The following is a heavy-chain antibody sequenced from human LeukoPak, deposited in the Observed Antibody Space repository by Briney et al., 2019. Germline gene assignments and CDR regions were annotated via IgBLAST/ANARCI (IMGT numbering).Heavy chain of an antibody. CDR3: ASDRVRDNSNPDCDY. J-gene: IGHJ4*02. CDR1: RGAARSGTYY. V-gene: IGHV4-61*01. D-gene: IGHD4-11*01. CDR2: MYYSGST. Sequence: LETLCLSCAISRGAARSGTYYCRWIRQPPGEGLEWVGYMYYSGSTNYNPSRRSRVNISVDTPKTKFSLKPSTVTAAETAVYSCASDRVRDNSNPDCDYWGQGKLITVTA.